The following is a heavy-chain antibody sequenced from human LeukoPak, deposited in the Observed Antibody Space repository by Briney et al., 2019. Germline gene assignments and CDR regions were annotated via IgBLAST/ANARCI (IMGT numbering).Heavy chain of an antibody. CDR3: AKTLGIAATHPSN. D-gene: IGHD6-25*01. V-gene: IGHV3-23*01. Sequence: GGSLRLSCAASGFTFSSYAMNWVRQAPGKGLEWVSGIFGSGTTYYTDSVKGRFTISRDNSKNTLYLQMSSLRAEDTAIYYCAKTLGIAATHPSNWGQGTLVTVSS. CDR1: GFTFSSYA. CDR2: IFGSGTT. J-gene: IGHJ4*02.